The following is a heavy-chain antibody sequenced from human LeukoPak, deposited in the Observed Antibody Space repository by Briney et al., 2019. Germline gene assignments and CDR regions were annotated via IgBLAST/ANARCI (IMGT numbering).Heavy chain of an antibody. V-gene: IGHV3-23*01. D-gene: IGHD3-9*01. J-gene: IGHJ4*02. CDR2: ISGSGGST. Sequence: GGSLRLSCAASGFTFSSYAMSWVRQAPGKGLEWVSAISGSGGSTYYADSVKGRFTISRDNSKNKLYLQMNSLRAEDTAVYYCAKDPVYDILTGCYFDYWGQGTLVTVSS. CDR1: GFTFSSYA. CDR3: AKDPVYDILTGCYFDY.